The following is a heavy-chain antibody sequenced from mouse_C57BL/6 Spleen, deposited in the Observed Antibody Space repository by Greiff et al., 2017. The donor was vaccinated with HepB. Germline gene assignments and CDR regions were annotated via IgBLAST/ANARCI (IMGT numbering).Heavy chain of an antibody. D-gene: IGHD3-1*01. CDR1: GYTFTDYY. CDR2: INPNNGGT. CDR3: ARSWLRGFAY. Sequence: EVQLQQSGPELVKPGASVKISCKASGYTFTDYYMNWVKQSHGKSLEWIGDINPNNGGTSYNQKFKGKATLTVDKSSSTAYMELRSLTSEDSAVYYCARSWLRGFAYWGQGTLVTVAA. J-gene: IGHJ3*01. V-gene: IGHV1-26*01.